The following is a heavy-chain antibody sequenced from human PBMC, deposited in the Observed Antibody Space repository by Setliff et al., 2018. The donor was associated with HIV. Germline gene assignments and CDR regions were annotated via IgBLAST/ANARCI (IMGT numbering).Heavy chain of an antibody. CDR2: ISHSGST. D-gene: IGHD3-22*01. CDR1: GDSISTGNW. J-gene: IGHJ6*03. CDR3: ARTYYYDSSGYLGPVSNYYYMDV. V-gene: IGHV4-4*02. Sequence: SETLSLTCAVSGDSISTGNWWSWVRQSPGKGLEWIGEISHSGSTNYNPSLRSRVTTSLDTSKNQFSLKLSSVTAADTAVYYCARTYYYDSSGYLGPVSNYYYMDVWGKGTTVTVSS.